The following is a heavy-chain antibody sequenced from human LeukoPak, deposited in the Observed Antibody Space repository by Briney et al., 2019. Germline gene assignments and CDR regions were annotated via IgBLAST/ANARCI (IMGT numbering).Heavy chain of an antibody. CDR3: ARLSGRVVCSAGSCYIDY. CDR2: IDPSDSYT. J-gene: IGHJ4*02. Sequence: PGESLKISCKGSGYSFTSYWISWVRQMPGKGLEWMGRIDPSDSYTNYSPSFQGHVTISADKSVNTAYLQWSSLKASDTAMYYCARLSGRVVCSAGSCYIDYWGQGTLVTVSS. CDR1: GYSFTSYW. V-gene: IGHV5-10-1*01. D-gene: IGHD2-15*01.